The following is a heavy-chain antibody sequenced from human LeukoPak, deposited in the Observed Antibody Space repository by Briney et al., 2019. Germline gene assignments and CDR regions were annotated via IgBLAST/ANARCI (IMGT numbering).Heavy chain of an antibody. V-gene: IGHV1-46*01. D-gene: IGHD3-10*01. CDR1: GYTFTSSY. CDR2: INPSGGST. J-gene: IGHJ5*02. Sequence: ASVKVSCKASGYTFTSSYMHWVRQAPGQGLEWMGIINPSGGSTSYAQKFQGRVTMTRDMSTSTVYMELSSLRSEDTAVYYCAREVTRDTYWFDPWGQGTLVTVSS. CDR3: AREVTRDTYWFDP.